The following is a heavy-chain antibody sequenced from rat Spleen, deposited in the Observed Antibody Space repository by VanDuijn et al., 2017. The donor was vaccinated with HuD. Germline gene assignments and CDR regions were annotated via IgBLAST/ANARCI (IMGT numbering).Heavy chain of an antibody. CDR2: ISYDGSNT. D-gene: IGHD1-1*01. Sequence: EVQLVESDGGLVQPGRSLKLSCAASGFTFTDYYMAWVRQAPTKGLEWVATISYDGSNTYYRDSVKGRITISRDNAKSTLYLQMNSLRSEDTATYYGARENYYSGDYWGQGVKVTVSS. J-gene: IGHJ2*01. CDR3: ARENYYSGDY. CDR1: GFTFTDYY. V-gene: IGHV5-29*01.